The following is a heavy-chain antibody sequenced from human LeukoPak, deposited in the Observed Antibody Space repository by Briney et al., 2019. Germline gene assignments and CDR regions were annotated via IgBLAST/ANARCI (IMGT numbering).Heavy chain of an antibody. V-gene: IGHV4-59*01. CDR2: IYYSGGT. D-gene: IGHD3-22*01. CDR1: GVSISSYY. Sequence: SETLSLTCAVSGVSISSYYWSWIRQPPGKGLEWVSYIYYSGGTNYNPSLKSRLTISLDTSKNQFSLKLNSATAADTGVYYCARAGGNNYYDSSDFDYWGQRTLVTVSS. J-gene: IGHJ4*02. CDR3: ARAGGNNYYDSSDFDY.